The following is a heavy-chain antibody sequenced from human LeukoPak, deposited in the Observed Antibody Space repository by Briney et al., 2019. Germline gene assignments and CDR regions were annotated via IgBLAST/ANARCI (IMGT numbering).Heavy chain of an antibody. CDR2: IYYSGST. Sequence: SETLSLTCTVSGGSISSYYWSWIRQPPGKGLEWIGYIYYSGSTNYNPSLKSRVTISVDTSKNQFSLKLSSVTAADTAVYYCAGAMAYYYDSSGYLPSDIWGQGTMVTVPS. V-gene: IGHV4-59*08. D-gene: IGHD3-22*01. J-gene: IGHJ3*02. CDR3: AGAMAYYYDSSGYLPSDI. CDR1: GGSISSYY.